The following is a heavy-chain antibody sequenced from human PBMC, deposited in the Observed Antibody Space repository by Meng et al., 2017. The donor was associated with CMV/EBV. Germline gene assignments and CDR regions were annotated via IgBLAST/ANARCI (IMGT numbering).Heavy chain of an antibody. J-gene: IGHJ4*02. CDR1: AFTFSSYW. D-gene: IGHD5-24*01. V-gene: IGHV3-74*01. CDR3: ARAPRDAYNLPLDY. Sequence: GGSLRLSCAASAFTFSSYWMHWVPQAPGKGLVWVSRINSDGSSTSYADSVKGRFTISRDNAKNTLYMKMNSMRAEETAVYYCARAPRDAYNLPLDYWGQGTLVTVSS. CDR2: INSDGSST.